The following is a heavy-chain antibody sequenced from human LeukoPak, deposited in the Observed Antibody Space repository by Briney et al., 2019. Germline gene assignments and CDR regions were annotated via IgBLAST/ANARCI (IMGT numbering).Heavy chain of an antibody. Sequence: PGGSLRLSCAPSGFTINIYAMTWVRQAPGKGLEWVSSITVNGGGISYADSVKGRFTISRDNSKNTLYLQMNSLRAEDTAVYYCAKDPNGDYVGALDGWDQGTRVTVSS. CDR2: ITVNGGGI. D-gene: IGHD4-17*01. J-gene: IGHJ3*01. CDR3: AKDPNGDYVGALDG. V-gene: IGHV3-23*01. CDR1: GFTINIYA.